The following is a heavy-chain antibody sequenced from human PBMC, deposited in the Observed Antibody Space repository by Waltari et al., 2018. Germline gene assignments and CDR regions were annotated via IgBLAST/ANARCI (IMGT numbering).Heavy chain of an antibody. CDR2: INHSGST. CDR3: ARGQLGIGDY. D-gene: IGHD6-13*01. Sequence: VQLQQWGAGLLKPSETLSLTCAVYGGSFSGYYWSWIRQPPGKGLEWIGEINHSGSTNYNPSLKSRVTISVDTSKNQFSLKLSSVTAADTAVYYCARGQLGIGDYWGQGTLVTVSS. V-gene: IGHV4-34*01. CDR1: GGSFSGYY. J-gene: IGHJ4*02.